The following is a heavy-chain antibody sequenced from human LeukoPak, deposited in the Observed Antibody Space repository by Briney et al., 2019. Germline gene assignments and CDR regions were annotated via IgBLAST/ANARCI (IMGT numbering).Heavy chain of an antibody. J-gene: IGHJ4*02. CDR1: GFTFSSYT. CDR2: ILSDGSNN. V-gene: IGHV3-30-3*01. CDR3: ARDLGNSYGHGFDY. D-gene: IGHD5-18*01. Sequence: GTSLRLPCAASGFTFSSYTMNWVRQAPGKGLEWVALILSDGSNNYYADSVKGRFTISRDNSKNTLYLQMNSLRVEDTAVYYCARDLGNSYGHGFDYWGEGTQVTVSS.